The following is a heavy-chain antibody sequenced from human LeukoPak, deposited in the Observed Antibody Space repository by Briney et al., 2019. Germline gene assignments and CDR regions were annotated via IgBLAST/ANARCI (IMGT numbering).Heavy chain of an antibody. V-gene: IGHV4-59*08. CDR3: ARQLRYCSSTSCYTEWNWFDP. CDR1: GGSISSYY. J-gene: IGHJ5*02. CDR2: IYYSGST. D-gene: IGHD2-2*02. Sequence: SETLSLTCTVSGGSISSYYWSWIRQPPGKGLEWIGYIYYSGSTNCNPSLKSRVTISVDTSKNQFSLKLSSVTAADTAVYYCARQLRYCSSTSCYTEWNWFDPWGQGTLVTVSS.